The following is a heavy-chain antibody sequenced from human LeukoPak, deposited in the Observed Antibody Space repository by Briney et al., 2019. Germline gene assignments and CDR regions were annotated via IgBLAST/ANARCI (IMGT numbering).Heavy chain of an antibody. CDR3: VRQVPTAVDWFDP. Sequence: LRLSCAASGFTVSSTYMSWVRQPPGKGLEYIGYISYSGSSYYNPSLKSRLTMSLDPSKNHFSLELSSVTAADTAVYYCVRQVPTAVDWFDPWGQGTLVTVSS. J-gene: IGHJ5*02. D-gene: IGHD2-2*01. CDR1: GFTVSSTY. CDR2: ISYSGSS. V-gene: IGHV4-30-4*01.